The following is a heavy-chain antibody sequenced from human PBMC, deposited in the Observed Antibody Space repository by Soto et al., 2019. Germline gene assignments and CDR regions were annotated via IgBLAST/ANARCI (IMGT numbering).Heavy chain of an antibody. CDR2: ILPTVDSA. D-gene: IGHD3-10*01. V-gene: IGHV1-69*01. Sequence: QVQLVQSGAEVKTPGSSVKVSCKASGGTLSDYAISWVRQAPGQGLEWMGGILPTVDSANYAQNFQGRLPSAADESTSTANLELSSLRSDDTAVYYCAVAAVREIMAQEASGMAVWGQGTTVIVSS. CDR3: AVAAVREIMAQEASGMAV. J-gene: IGHJ6*02. CDR1: GGTLSDYA.